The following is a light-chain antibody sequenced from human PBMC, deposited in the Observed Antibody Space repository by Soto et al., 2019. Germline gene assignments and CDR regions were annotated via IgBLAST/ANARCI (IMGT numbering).Light chain of an antibody. V-gene: IGLV1-44*01. Sequence: QSVLTQPPSASGTPGQRVTISCSGSSSNIGSNTVNWYQRLPGTAPKLLIYSNNQRPSGVPDRFSGSKSGTSASLAISGLQSEDEAVYYCAAWDDSLNGPHVVFGGGTKLTVL. CDR1: SSNIGSNT. J-gene: IGLJ2*01. CDR3: AAWDDSLNGPHVV. CDR2: SNN.